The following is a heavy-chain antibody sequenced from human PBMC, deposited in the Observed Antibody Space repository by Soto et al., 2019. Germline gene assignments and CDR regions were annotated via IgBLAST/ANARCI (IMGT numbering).Heavy chain of an antibody. CDR1: DGNFSCYD. CDR3: AKPNRLRPYAY. Sequence: PSEPQPLTCPVYDGNFSCYDWSLIRQPPGKGLEWIGEINHSGSTNYDPSLKIRVTISVDTSKNQSSRKRSFVTAADTAVYYCAKPNRLRPYAYGGQGALV. J-gene: IGHJ4*02. CDR2: INHSGST. V-gene: IGHV4-34*08.